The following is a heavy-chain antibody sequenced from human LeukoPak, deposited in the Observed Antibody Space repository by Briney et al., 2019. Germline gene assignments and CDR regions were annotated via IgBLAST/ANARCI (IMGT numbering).Heavy chain of an antibody. Sequence: ASVKVSCKASGYTFTSYYMHWVRQAPGQGLEWMGIINPSGGSTSYAQKFQGRVTMTRDTSMSTVYMELSSLRSEDTAVYYCARDEGSGDSSGYYAFDIWGQGTMVTVSS. CDR3: ARDEGSGDSSGYYAFDI. CDR2: INPSGGST. D-gene: IGHD3-22*01. J-gene: IGHJ3*02. CDR1: GYTFTSYY. V-gene: IGHV1-46*01.